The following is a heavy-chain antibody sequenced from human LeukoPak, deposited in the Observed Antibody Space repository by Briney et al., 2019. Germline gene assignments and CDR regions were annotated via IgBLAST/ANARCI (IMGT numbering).Heavy chain of an antibody. CDR1: GGTFSSYA. CDR2: IIPIFGTA. CDR3: ARSGDPTVTPQWAWFDP. D-gene: IGHD4-17*01. J-gene: IGHJ5*02. V-gene: IGHV1-69*13. Sequence: SVKVSCKASGGTFSSYAISWVRQAPGQGLEWMGGIIPIFGTANYAQKFQGRVTITADESTSTAYMELSSLRSEDTAVYYCARSGDPTVTPQWAWFDPWGQGTLVTVSS.